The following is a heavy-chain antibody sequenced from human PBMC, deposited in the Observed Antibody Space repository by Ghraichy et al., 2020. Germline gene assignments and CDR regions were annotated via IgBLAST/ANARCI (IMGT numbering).Heavy chain of an antibody. CDR2: ISGSGGST. V-gene: IGHV3-23*01. Sequence: GESLNISCAASGFSFSSYAMSWVRQAPGKGLEWVSAISGSGGSTYYADSVKGRFTISRDNSKNTLYLQMNSLRAEDTAVYYCAKELTRYSSDLFLVYWGQGTLVTVSS. CDR3: AKELTRYSSDLFLVY. J-gene: IGHJ4*02. CDR1: GFSFSSYA. D-gene: IGHD6-19*01.